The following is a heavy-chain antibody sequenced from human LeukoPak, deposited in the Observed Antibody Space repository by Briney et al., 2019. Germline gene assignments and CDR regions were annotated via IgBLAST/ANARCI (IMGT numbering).Heavy chain of an antibody. Sequence: SVKVSCKASGGTFSSYAISWVRQAPGQGLEWMGGIMPIFGTSNYAQKFQGRVTMTRNTSISTAYMELSSLRSEDTAVYYCARGRGVVTRYYYYMDAWGKGTTVTVSS. CDR1: GGTFSSYA. V-gene: IGHV1-69*05. CDR2: IMPIFGTS. CDR3: ARGRGVVTRYYYYMDA. D-gene: IGHD2-21*02. J-gene: IGHJ6*03.